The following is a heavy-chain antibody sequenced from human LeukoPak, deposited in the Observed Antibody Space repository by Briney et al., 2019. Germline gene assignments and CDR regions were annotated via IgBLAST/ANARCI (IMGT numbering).Heavy chain of an antibody. V-gene: IGHV3-21*04. D-gene: IGHD4-17*01. CDR3: AKDSEDDFGDYLDY. J-gene: IGHJ4*02. Sequence: GGSLRLSCAASGFTFSSHSMNWVRQAPGKGLEWVSSIIGISSYIYYADSVKGRFTISRENSKNTLSLQMNSLRAEDTAVYYCAKDSEDDFGDYLDYWGQGTLVTVSS. CDR1: GFTFSSHS. CDR2: IIGISSYI.